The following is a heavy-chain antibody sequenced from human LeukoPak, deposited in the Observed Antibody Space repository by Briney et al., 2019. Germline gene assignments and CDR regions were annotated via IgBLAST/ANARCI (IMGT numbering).Heavy chain of an antibody. Sequence: SETLSLTCTVSGGSISGYYWSWIRQPPGKGLEWIGEINHSGSTNYNSSLKSRVTISVDTSKNQFSLRLSSVTAADTAVYYCARGRINWFDPWGQGTLVTVSS. V-gene: IGHV4-34*01. CDR2: INHSGST. CDR1: GGSISGYY. D-gene: IGHD2-15*01. CDR3: ARGRINWFDP. J-gene: IGHJ5*02.